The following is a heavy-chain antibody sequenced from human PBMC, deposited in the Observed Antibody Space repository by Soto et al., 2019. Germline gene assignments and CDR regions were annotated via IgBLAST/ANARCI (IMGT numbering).Heavy chain of an antibody. CDR1: GYTFTSYD. CDR3: ARGSGDREYFQH. D-gene: IGHD4-17*01. CDR2: MNPNSGNT. J-gene: IGHJ1*01. Sequence: ASVKVSCKASGYTFTSYDINWVRQATGQGLEWMGWMNPNSGNTGYAQKFQGRATMTRNTSISTAYMELSSLRSEDTAVYYCARGSGDREYFQHWGQGTLVTVSS. V-gene: IGHV1-8*01.